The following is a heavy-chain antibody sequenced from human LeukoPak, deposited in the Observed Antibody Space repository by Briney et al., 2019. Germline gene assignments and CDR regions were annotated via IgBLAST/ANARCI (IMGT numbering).Heavy chain of an antibody. CDR1: GVSISSSNSY. J-gene: IGHJ4*02. Sequence: PSETLSLTCTVSGVSISSSNSYWGWIRQPPGKGLEWIGSIYYSGNTYYNASLKSQVSISIDTSKNQFSLKLSSVTAADTAVYYCARHIHYYDSSGYYLDYWGQGTLVTVSS. V-gene: IGHV4-39*01. CDR2: IYYSGNT. CDR3: ARHIHYYDSSGYYLDY. D-gene: IGHD3-22*01.